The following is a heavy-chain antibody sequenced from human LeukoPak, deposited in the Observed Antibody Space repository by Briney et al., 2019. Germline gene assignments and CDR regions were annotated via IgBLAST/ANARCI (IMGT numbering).Heavy chain of an antibody. CDR3: ATEPSNYYGSGSRGYFDY. Sequence: GGSLRLSCAASGFTFSSYGMHWVRQAPGKGLEWVAFIRYDGSNKYYADSVKGRFTISRDNSKNTLYLQMNSLRAEDTAVYYCATEPSNYYGSGSRGYFDYWGQGTLVTVSS. CDR2: IRYDGSNK. D-gene: IGHD3-10*01. J-gene: IGHJ4*02. CDR1: GFTFSSYG. V-gene: IGHV3-30*02.